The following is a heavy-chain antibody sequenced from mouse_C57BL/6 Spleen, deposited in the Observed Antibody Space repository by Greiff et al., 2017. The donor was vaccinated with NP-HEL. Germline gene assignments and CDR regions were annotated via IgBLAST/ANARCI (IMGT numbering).Heavy chain of an antibody. V-gene: IGHV14-4*01. CDR2: IDPENGDT. CDR3: TTDWVDDY. D-gene: IGHD4-1*01. J-gene: IGHJ2*01. CDR1: GFNIKDDY. Sequence: EVKLMESGAELVRPGASVKLSCTASGFNIKDDYMHWVKQRPEQGLEWIGWIDPENGDTESASKFQGKATITADTSSNTAYLQLSSLTSEDTAVYYSTTDWVDDYRGKGTTLTVAT.